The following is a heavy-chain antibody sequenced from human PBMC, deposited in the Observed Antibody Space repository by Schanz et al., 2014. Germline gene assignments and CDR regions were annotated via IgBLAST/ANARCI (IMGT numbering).Heavy chain of an antibody. V-gene: IGHV3-11*01. CDR2: ISSSGSTI. Sequence: VQLVESGGGLVKPGGSLRLSCTASRIIFGTYSMNWIRQAPGKGLEWVSYISSSGSTIYYADSVKGRFTISRDNAKNSLFLQMNSLSAEDTAVYYCAKDHAGSDILTALGNWGQGTLVTVSS. J-gene: IGHJ4*02. CDR1: RIIFGTYS. CDR3: AKDHAGSDILTALGN. D-gene: IGHD3-9*01.